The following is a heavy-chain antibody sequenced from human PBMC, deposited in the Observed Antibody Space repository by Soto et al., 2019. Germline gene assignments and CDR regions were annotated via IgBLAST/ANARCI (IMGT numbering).Heavy chain of an antibody. CDR2: LSSDGFGT. CDR1: GFTLSAYW. D-gene: IGHD3-16*01. J-gene: IGHJ4*02. V-gene: IGHV3-74*03. CDR3: ARDLGGPDY. Sequence: GGSLRLSCAASGFTLSAYWMHWVRQAPGRGLEWVSRLSSDGFGTAYADSVKGRFHISRDNARNTLFLQMNGLRAEDTAVYYCARDLGGPDYWGRGTLVTVSS.